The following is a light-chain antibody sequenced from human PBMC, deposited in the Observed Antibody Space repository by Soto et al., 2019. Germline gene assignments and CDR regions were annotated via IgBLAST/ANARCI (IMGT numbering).Light chain of an antibody. Sequence: DIQMTQSPSTLSASVGDRVTITCRASQTISRWLAWNQQKPGKAPKLLIYDASSLESGVPSSFSGSGSGTEFTLTISSLQPDDFATYYCQQYNSYSTFGQGTKVEIK. CDR2: DAS. CDR3: QQYNSYST. V-gene: IGKV1-5*01. J-gene: IGKJ1*01. CDR1: QTISRW.